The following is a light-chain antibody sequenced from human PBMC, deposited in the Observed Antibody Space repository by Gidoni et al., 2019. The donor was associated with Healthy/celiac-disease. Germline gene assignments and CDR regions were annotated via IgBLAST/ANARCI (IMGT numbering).Light chain of an antibody. CDR1: QSVSSN. Sequence: EIVMTQSPATLSVSPGERANLSCRASQSVSSNLAWYQQKPGQAPRLLLYGASTRATGIPARFSGSGSGTEFTLTISSLQSEDFAVYSCQQYNNWPPLTFGGGTKVEIK. J-gene: IGKJ4*01. CDR2: GAS. V-gene: IGKV3-15*01. CDR3: QQYNNWPPLT.